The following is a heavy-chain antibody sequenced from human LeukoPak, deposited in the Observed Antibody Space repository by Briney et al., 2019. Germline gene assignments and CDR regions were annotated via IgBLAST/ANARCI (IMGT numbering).Heavy chain of an antibody. CDR1: GYTFTSYG. D-gene: IGHD3-10*01. V-gene: IGHV1-46*01. J-gene: IGHJ4*02. CDR3: ARPVWFGELLALSY. Sequence: VASVKVSCKASGYTFTSYGISWVRQAPGQGLEWMGIINPSGGSTSYAQKFQGRVTMTRDTSTSTVYMELSSLRSEDTAVYYCARPVWFGELLALSYWGQGTLVTVSS. CDR2: INPSGGST.